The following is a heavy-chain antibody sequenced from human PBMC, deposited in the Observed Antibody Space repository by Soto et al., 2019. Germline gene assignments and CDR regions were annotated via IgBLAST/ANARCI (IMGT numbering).Heavy chain of an antibody. CDR1: GFTFSDYY. Sequence: QGQLVESGGGVVQPGTSLRLSCEASGFTFSDYYMSWIRQAPGKGLEWVSYISSGGATIYFADSVKGRFTISRDNAKNSLSLQMHSLRAEDTAVYYCARGGTYIDIWGQGTMVTVSS. J-gene: IGHJ3*02. D-gene: IGHD3-16*01. CDR2: ISSGGATI. CDR3: ARGGTYIDI. V-gene: IGHV3-11*01.